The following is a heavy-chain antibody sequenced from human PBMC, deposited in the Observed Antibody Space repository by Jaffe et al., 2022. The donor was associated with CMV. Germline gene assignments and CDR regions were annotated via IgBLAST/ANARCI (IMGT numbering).Heavy chain of an antibody. CDR3: ASRGSRSGYYYYGMDV. CDR1: GFTFSSYA. D-gene: IGHD3-10*01. CDR2: ISGSGGST. Sequence: EVQLLESGGGLVQPGGSLRLSCAASGFTFSSYAMSWVRQAPGKGLEWVSAISGSGGSTYYADSVKGRFTISRDNSKNTLYLQMNSLRAEDTAVYYCASRGSRSGYYYYGMDVWGQGTTVTVSS. J-gene: IGHJ6*02. V-gene: IGHV3-23*01.